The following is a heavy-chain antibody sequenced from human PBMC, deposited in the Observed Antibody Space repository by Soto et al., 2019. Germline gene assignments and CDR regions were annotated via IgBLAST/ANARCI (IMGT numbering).Heavy chain of an antibody. CDR3: AVVPAAPYYYYGMDV. CDR1: GFTFSSYA. Sequence: GGSLRLSCAASGFTFSSYAMSWVRQAPGKGLEWVSAISGSGGSTYYADSVKGRFTISRDNSKNTLYLQMSSLRAEDTAVYYCAVVPAAPYYYYGMDVWGQGTTVTV. V-gene: IGHV3-23*01. D-gene: IGHD2-2*01. J-gene: IGHJ6*02. CDR2: ISGSGGST.